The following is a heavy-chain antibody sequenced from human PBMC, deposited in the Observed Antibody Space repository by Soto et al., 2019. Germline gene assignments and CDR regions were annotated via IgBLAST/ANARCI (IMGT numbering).Heavy chain of an antibody. D-gene: IGHD1-7*01. Sequence: SETLSLTCTVSGGSISSGDYYWSWIRQPPGKGLEWIGYIYYSGSTYYNPSLKSRVTMSVDTSKNQFSLKLSSVTAADTAVYYCAREGGDLGGAGTTFRYYYGMDVWGQGTTVTVSS. CDR3: AREGGDLGGAGTTFRYYYGMDV. V-gene: IGHV4-30-4*01. J-gene: IGHJ6*02. CDR2: IYYSGST. CDR1: GGSISSGDYY.